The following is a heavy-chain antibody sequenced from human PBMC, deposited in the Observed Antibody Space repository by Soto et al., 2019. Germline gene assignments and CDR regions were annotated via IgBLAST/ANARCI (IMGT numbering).Heavy chain of an antibody. J-gene: IGHJ4*02. CDR3: ARVKGSGSYY. CDR2: IYYSGST. V-gene: IGHV4-31*03. D-gene: IGHD3-22*01. CDR1: GGSISSGGYY. Sequence: PSENLSLTCTVSGGSISSGGYYWSWIRQHPGKGLEWIGYIYYSGSTYYNPSLKSRVTISVDTSKNQFSLKLSSVTAADTAVYYCARVKGSGSYYWGQGTLVTVS.